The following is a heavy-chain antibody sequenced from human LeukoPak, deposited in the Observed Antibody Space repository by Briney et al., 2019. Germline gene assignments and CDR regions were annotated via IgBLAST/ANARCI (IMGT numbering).Heavy chain of an antibody. CDR1: GFTFSGRW. D-gene: IGHD3-3*01. V-gene: IGHV3-7*01. CDR3: AKDHYWSIDY. Sequence: GGSLRLSCAASGFTFSGRWMSWLRQAPGKGLEWVANINQDGTDKYYVDSVKGRFTISRDIAKNTLYLQMNSLRAEDTGVYYCAKDHYWSIDYWGRGTLVTVSS. CDR2: INQDGTDK. J-gene: IGHJ4*02.